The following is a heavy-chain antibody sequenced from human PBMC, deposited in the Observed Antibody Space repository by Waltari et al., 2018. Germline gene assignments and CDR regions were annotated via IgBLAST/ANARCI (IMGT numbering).Heavy chain of an antibody. J-gene: IGHJ4*02. CDR3: ARGRVYGDYGRFDY. CDR2: IYYGGST. D-gene: IGHD4-17*01. CDR1: GGSIGSFY. Sequence: QVHLQESGPRLMKPSETLSLTCTVSGGSIGSFYWTYIRQPLGKGLEWIGYIYYGGSTKYNPSLKSRVTISVDTSKNQFSLKLTSVSAADTAVYYCARGRVYGDYGRFDYWGQGILVTVSS. V-gene: IGHV4-59*01.